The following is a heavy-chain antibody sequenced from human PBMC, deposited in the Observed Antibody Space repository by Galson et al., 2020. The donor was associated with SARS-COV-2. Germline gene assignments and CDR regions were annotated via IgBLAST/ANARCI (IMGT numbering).Heavy chain of an antibody. CDR3: ARRTDYSSSWDAFDI. V-gene: IGHV4-39*02. D-gene: IGHD6-13*01. Sequence: SETLSLTCTVSGGSITSPNYYWVWIRPPTGKELEWNSIIFYSGITYYSPSLKIPLTISVYTYKNHFSLKLTSVTAADPAGYYCARRTDYSSSWDAFDIWGQGRMVIVSS. J-gene: IGHJ3*02. CDR2: IFYSGIT. CDR1: GGSITSPNYY.